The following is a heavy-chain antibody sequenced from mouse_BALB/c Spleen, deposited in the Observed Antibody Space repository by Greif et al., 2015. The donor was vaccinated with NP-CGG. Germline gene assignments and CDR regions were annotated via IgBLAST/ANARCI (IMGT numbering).Heavy chain of an antibody. CDR3: ARHVGDYYAMDY. CDR1: GFSLTSYG. V-gene: IGHV2-6-2*01. Sequence: QVQLQQSGPDLVAPSQSLSITCTVSGFSLTSYGVHWARQPLGKGLEWLVVIWSDGSTTYNSALKSRLSISKDNSKSQVFLKMSSLQTDDTAMYYCARHVGDYYAMDYWGQGTSVTVSS. CDR2: IWSDGST. J-gene: IGHJ4*01.